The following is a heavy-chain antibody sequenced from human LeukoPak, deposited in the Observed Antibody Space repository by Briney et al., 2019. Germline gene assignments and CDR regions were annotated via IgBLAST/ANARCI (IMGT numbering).Heavy chain of an antibody. J-gene: IGHJ4*02. CDR2: ISSSSRSI. CDR3: ARDSRRSGYFDF. D-gene: IGHD2-15*01. Sequence: GGSLRLSCAASDFTFSAYSMNWVRLAPGKGLEWLSYISSSSRSIYYADSVEGRFTISRDNSKNTLYLQMNSLRAEDTAFYYCARDSRRSGYFDFWGQGTLVTVSS. V-gene: IGHV3-48*01. CDR1: DFTFSAYS.